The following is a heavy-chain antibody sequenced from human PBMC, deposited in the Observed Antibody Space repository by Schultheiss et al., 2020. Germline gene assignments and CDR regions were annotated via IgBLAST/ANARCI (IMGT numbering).Heavy chain of an antibody. J-gene: IGHJ4*02. CDR1: GFTFSSYS. Sequence: GESLKISCAASGFTFSSYSMNWVRQAPGKGLEWVSSISSSSSTIYYADSMKGRFTISRDNAKNSLFLQMNSLRAEDTAVYYCARYIYGGNWGNFDYWGQGTLVTVSS. CDR3: ARYIYGGNWGNFDY. CDR2: ISSSSSTI. D-gene: IGHD4-23*01. V-gene: IGHV3-21*04.